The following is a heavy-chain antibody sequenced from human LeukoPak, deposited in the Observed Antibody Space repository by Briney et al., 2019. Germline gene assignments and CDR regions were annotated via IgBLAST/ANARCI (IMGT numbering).Heavy chain of an antibody. Sequence: PGGSLRLSCAASGFTFSSYWMTWVRQAPGKGLDWWANIKEDGSEMYYVDSVSGRFTISRDNAKNSLFLHMNSLRAEDTAIYYCARDPVITAAGYFDYWGQGALVTVSS. CDR3: ARDPVITAAGYFDY. V-gene: IGHV3-7*01. CDR2: IKEDGSEM. J-gene: IGHJ4*02. D-gene: IGHD6-13*01. CDR1: GFTFSSYW.